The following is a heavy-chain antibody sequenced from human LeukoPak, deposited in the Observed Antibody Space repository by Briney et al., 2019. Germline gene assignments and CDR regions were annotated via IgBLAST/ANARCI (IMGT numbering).Heavy chain of an antibody. CDR1: GFTFSSYA. CDR3: AKGIPGYYYYYYMDV. V-gene: IGHV3-23*01. CDR2: ISGSGGST. Sequence: GGSLRLSCAASGFTFSSYAMGWVRQAPGKGLEWVSAISGSGGSTYYADSVKGRFTISRDNSKNTLYLQMNSLRAEDTAVYYCAKGIPGYYYYYYMDVWGKGTTVTVSS. J-gene: IGHJ6*03.